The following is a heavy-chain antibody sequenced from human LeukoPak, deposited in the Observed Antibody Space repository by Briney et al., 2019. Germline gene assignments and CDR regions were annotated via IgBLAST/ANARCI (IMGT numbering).Heavy chain of an antibody. J-gene: IGHJ3*02. D-gene: IGHD3-22*01. CDR2: IKQDGSEK. CDR1: GLTFSSYW. CDR3: ARDRNYYDSSGSGAFDI. V-gene: IGHV3-7*01. Sequence: GGSLRLSCAASGLTFSSYWMSWVRQAPGKGLEWVANIKQDGSEKYYVDSVKGRFTISRDNAKNSLYLQMNSLRAEDTAVYYCARDRNYYDSSGSGAFDIWGQGTMVTVSS.